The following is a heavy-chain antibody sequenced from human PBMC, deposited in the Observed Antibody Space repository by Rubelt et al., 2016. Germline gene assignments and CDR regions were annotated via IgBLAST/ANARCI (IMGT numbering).Heavy chain of an antibody. V-gene: IGHV4-59*12. CDR2: IHYSGST. Sequence: QVQLQESGPGLVKSSETLSLTCTVSGGSISSYYWSWIRQPPGKGLEWIAYIHYSGSTKYDPSLKSRVTISVDTSKNQFSLKRGSVTAADTAVYYCARDSGSGSYYINWFDPWGQGTLVTVSS. CDR1: GGSISSYY. J-gene: IGHJ5*02. CDR3: ARDSGSGSYYINWFDP. D-gene: IGHD3-10*01.